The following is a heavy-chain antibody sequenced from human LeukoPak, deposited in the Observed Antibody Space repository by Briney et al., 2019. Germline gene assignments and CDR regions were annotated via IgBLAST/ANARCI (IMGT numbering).Heavy chain of an antibody. CDR1: GYTFTNNA. CDR3: ARAGPSDCYDSSGYYCDY. Sequence: EASVKVSCKASGYTFTNNAITWVRQAPGQGLEWMGWMNPNSGNTGYAQKFQGRVTITRNTSISTAYMELSSLRSEDTAVYYCARAGPSDCYDSSGYYCDYWGQGALVTVSS. V-gene: IGHV1-8*03. J-gene: IGHJ4*02. CDR2: MNPNSGNT. D-gene: IGHD3-22*01.